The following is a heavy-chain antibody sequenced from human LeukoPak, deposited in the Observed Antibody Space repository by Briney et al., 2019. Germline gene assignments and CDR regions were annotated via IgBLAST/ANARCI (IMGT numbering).Heavy chain of an antibody. V-gene: IGHV3-53*05. D-gene: IGHD3-10*01. CDR3: AKPEDMWFGEFDY. CDR1: GFTVSAHY. Sequence: PGGSLRLSCAVSGFTVSAHYMSWVRQAPGKGLECVSFLYTGGDTYYADSVKGRFTISRDNSKNTLYLQMNSLRAEDTAVYYCAKPEDMWFGEFDYWGQGTLVTVSS. J-gene: IGHJ4*02. CDR2: LYTGGDT.